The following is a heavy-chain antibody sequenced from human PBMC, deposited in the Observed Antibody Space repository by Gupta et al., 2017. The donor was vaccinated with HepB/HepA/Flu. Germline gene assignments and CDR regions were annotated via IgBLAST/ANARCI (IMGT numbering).Heavy chain of an antibody. CDR3: LGWFDP. CDR2: IRGRGTTT. D-gene: IGHD3-16*01. CDR1: GFTFTTYA. Sequence: EVQLLESGGGLVQPGGSLRLSCAASGFTFTTYAMSWVRQAPGKGLEWVSAIRGRGTTTYYADSVKGRVTISRDNSKRTLYLLMNSLRAEDTARDYCLGWFDPGGQGTMVTVSS. J-gene: IGHJ5*02. V-gene: IGHV3-23*01.